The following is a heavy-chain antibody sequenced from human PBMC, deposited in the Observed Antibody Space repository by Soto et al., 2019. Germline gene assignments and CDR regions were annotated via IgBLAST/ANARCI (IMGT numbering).Heavy chain of an antibody. J-gene: IGHJ4*02. CDR3: ARAKEDYWLTYYFDY. V-gene: IGHV3-33*01. CDR1: GFTFSSYG. D-gene: IGHD3-9*01. CDR2: IWYDGSNK. Sequence: PGGSLRLSCAASGFTFSSYGMHWVRQAPGKGLEWVAVIWYDGSNKYYADSVKGRFTISRDNSKNTLYLQMNSLRAEDTAVYYCARAKEDYWLTYYFDYWGQGTLVTVSS.